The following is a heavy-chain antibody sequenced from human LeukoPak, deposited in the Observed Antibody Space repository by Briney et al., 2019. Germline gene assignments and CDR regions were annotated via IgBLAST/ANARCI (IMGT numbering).Heavy chain of an antibody. Sequence: GGSLRLSCAASGFIFSSYAMHWVRQAPGKGLEWVAVISYDGSNKYYADSVKGRFTISRDNSKNTLYLQMNSLRAEDTAVYYCARDPLGSPTYYFDYWGQGTLVTVSS. D-gene: IGHD7-27*01. CDR3: ARDPLGSPTYYFDY. J-gene: IGHJ4*02. CDR1: GFIFSSYA. CDR2: ISYDGSNK. V-gene: IGHV3-30*04.